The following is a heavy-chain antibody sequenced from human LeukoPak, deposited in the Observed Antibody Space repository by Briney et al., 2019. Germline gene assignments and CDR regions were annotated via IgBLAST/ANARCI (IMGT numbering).Heavy chain of an antibody. V-gene: IGHV4-59*08. CDR2: IYYSGST. J-gene: IGHJ5*02. D-gene: IGHD4/OR15-4a*01. CDR3: ARHGATGNWFDP. CDR1: GGSISSYY. Sequence: SETLSLTCTVSGGSISSYYWSWIRQPPGKGLEWIGYIYYSGSTNYNPSLKSRVTISVDTSKNQFSPKLSSVTAADTAVYYCARHGATGNWFDPWGQGTLVTVSS.